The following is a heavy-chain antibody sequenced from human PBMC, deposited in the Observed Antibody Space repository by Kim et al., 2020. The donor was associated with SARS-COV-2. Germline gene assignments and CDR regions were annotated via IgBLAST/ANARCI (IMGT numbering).Heavy chain of an antibody. D-gene: IGHD1-26*01. Sequence: ASVKVSCKASGYTFTGYYMHWVRQAPGQGLEWMGRINPNSGGTNYAQKFQGRVTMTRDTSISTAYMELSRLRSDDTAVYYCARDLEGIGGARRSSYWGQGTLVTVSS. J-gene: IGHJ4*02. CDR1: GYTFTGYY. V-gene: IGHV1-2*06. CDR3: ARDLEGIGGARRSSY. CDR2: INPNSGGT.